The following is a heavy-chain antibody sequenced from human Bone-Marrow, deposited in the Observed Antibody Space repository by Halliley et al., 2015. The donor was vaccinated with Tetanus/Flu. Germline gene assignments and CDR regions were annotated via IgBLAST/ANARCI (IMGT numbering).Heavy chain of an antibody. V-gene: IGHV5-51*01. Sequence: QLVQSGAEVKKPGESLKISCKASGYSFTAYWIGWVRHMPGEGLEWMGVVYPDDSDARYSPSFEGHITISADKSISTAFLQWNSLKASDTAIYYCARGGGNWDPFDYWGQGTRVTVSS. J-gene: IGHJ4*02. CDR3: ARGGGNWDPFDY. CDR2: VYPDDSDA. D-gene: IGHD1-1*01. CDR1: GYSFTAYW.